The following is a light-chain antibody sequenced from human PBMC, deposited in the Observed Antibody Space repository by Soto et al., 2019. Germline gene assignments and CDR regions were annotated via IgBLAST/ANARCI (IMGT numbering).Light chain of an antibody. Sequence: EIVMTQSPATLSVSPGERVTLPCRDSRSVSTHLAWYQQRPGQAPRLLIYGASTRATGVPGRFSGSGSGTEFTLTISSLQSEDFALYFCQQSYDWPPKYTFGQGTKLEIK. CDR3: QQSYDWPPKYT. V-gene: IGKV3-15*01. CDR2: GAS. CDR1: RSVSTH. J-gene: IGKJ2*01.